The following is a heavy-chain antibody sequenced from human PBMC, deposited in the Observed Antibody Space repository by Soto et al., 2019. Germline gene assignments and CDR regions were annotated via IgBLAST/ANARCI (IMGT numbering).Heavy chain of an antibody. D-gene: IGHD4-17*01. J-gene: IGHJ5*02. CDR3: ARLPGPRLTSEINWFDP. V-gene: IGHV1-18*01. CDR1: GYTFTSYG. CDR2: ISAYNGNT. Sequence: ASVKVSCKASGYTFTSYGISWVRQAPGQGLEWMGWISAYNGNTNYAQKLQGRVTMTTDTSTSTAYMELRSLRSDDTAVYYCARLPGPRLTSEINWFDPWGQGTLVTVSS.